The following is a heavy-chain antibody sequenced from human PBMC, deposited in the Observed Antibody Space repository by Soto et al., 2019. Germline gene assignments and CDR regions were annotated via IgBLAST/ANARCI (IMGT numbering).Heavy chain of an antibody. CDR1: GYTLTELS. J-gene: IGHJ3*02. CDR3: ATDLALIVGATLTFAFDI. CDR2: FDPEDGET. Sequence: ASVKVSCKVSGYTLTELSMHWVRQAPGKGLEWMGGFDPEDGETIYAQKFQGRVTMTEDTSTDTAYMELSSLRSEDTAVYYCATDLALIVGATLTFAFDIWGQGTMVTVSS. V-gene: IGHV1-24*01. D-gene: IGHD1-26*01.